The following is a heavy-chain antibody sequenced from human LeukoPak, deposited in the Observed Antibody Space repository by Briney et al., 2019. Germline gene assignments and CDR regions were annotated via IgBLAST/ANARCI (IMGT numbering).Heavy chain of an antibody. CDR2: IFYSGST. J-gene: IGHJ6*03. V-gene: IGHV4-39*07. Sequence: SETLSLTCTVSGGSISTSNYYWGWFRQPPGKGLEWIGNIFYSGSTYYSPSLRSRVTISLDTSKNQFSLKLSSVTAADTAVYYCARMTVYYYYYMDVWGKGTTVTVSS. CDR1: GGSISTSNYY. CDR3: ARMTVYYYYYMDV.